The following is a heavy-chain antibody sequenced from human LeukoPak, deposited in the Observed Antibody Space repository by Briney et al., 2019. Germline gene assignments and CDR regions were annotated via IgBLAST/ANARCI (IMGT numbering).Heavy chain of an antibody. CDR1: GGSISSYY. V-gene: IGHV4-59*12. D-gene: IGHD6-13*01. CDR3: ASGGLAAAGTVDY. CDR2: IYYSGST. Sequence: SETLSLTCTVSGGSISSYYWSWIRQPPGKGLEWIGYIYYSGSTNYNPSLKSRVTISVDTSKNQFSLKLSSVTAADTAVYYCASGGLAAAGTVDYWGQGTLVTVSS. J-gene: IGHJ4*02.